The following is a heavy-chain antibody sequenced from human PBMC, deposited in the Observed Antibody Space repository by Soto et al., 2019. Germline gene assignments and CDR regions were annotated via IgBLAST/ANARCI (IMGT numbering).Heavy chain of an antibody. D-gene: IGHD3-22*01. J-gene: IGHJ3*02. CDR1: GGSFYITSSY. CDR2: IYYSGST. V-gene: IGHV4-39*07. Sequence: SETLSLTCTVSGGSFYITSSYWAWVRQPPGKVLEWIAYIYYSGSTYYNPSLKSRVTISVDRSKNQFSLKLSSVTAADTAVYYCARDLGNYYDSEAYAFDIWGQGTMVTVSS. CDR3: ARDLGNYYDSEAYAFDI.